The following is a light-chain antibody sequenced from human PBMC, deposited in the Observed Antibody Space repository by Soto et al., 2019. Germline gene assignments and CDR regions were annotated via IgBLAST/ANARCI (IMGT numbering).Light chain of an antibody. V-gene: IGLV2-14*03. CDR1: SSDVGAYEH. CDR2: DVN. CDR3: SSYSTTNMLV. Sequence: QYVLTQPASVSGSPGQSVAISCTGASSDVGAYEHVSWYQQHPGRAPKLILYDVNNRPSGVSNHFSGSKSGNTASLVISGLQANDEADYYCSSYSTTNMLVFGSGTKVTVL. J-gene: IGLJ1*01.